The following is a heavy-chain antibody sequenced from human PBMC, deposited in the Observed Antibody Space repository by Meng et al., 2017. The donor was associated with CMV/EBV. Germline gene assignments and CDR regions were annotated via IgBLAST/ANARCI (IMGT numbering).Heavy chain of an antibody. CDR1: GFTLNSYT. CDR2: ISYDGTYK. D-gene: IGHD2-21*01. V-gene: IGHV3-30-3*01. Sequence: GESLKISCAASGFTLNSYTVHWVRQAPGKGLEWMAVISYDGTYKYYGDSVKGRFTVSRDNSKRSLYLQMNSLRPEDTAVYYCATSRFHGDFKDAVNIWGQGTLVTVS. CDR3: ATSRFHGDFKDAVNI. J-gene: IGHJ3*02.